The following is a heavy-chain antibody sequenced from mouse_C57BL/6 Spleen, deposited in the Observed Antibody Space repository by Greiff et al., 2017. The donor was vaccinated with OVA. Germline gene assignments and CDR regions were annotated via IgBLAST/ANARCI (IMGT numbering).Heavy chain of an antibody. J-gene: IGHJ4*01. V-gene: IGHV5-17*01. CDR3: ARPIYYDYEDAMDY. Sequence: EVKLMESGGGLVKPGGSLKLSCAASGFTFSDYGMHWVRQAPEKGLEWVAYISSGSSTIYYADTVKGRFTISRDNAKNTLFLQMTSLRSEDTAMYYCARPIYYDYEDAMDYWGQGTSVTVSS. CDR2: ISSGSSTI. CDR1: GFTFSDYG. D-gene: IGHD2-4*01.